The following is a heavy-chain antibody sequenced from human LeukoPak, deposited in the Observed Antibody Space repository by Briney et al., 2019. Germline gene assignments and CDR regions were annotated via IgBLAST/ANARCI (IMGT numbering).Heavy chain of an antibody. D-gene: IGHD3-10*01. CDR2: INHSGST. CDR1: GGSFSGYY. Sequence: SETLSLTCAVYGGSFSGYYLSWIRQPPGKGLEWIGEINHSGSTNYNPSLKSRVTISVDTSKNQFSLKLSSVTAADTAVYYCASLLYYYGSGSRWGQGTLVTVSS. CDR3: ASLLYYYGSGSR. J-gene: IGHJ4*02. V-gene: IGHV4-34*01.